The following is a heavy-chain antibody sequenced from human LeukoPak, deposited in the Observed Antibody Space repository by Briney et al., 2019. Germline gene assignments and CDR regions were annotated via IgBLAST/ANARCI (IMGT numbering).Heavy chain of an antibody. CDR3: ARDPGRWVVDY. CDR2: ISSSSSYI. D-gene: IGHD6-13*01. J-gene: IGHJ4*02. V-gene: IGHV3-21*01. CDR1: GFTFSSYS. Sequence: GGSLRLSCAASGFTFSSYSMTWVRQAPGKGLEWVSSISSSSSYIYYADSVKGRFTISRDNAKNSLYLQMNSLRAEDTAVYYCARDPGRWVVDYWGQGTLVTVSS.